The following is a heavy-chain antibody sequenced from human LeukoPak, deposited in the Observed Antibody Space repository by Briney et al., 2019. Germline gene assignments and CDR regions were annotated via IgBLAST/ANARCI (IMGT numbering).Heavy chain of an antibody. CDR2: IYYSGST. Sequence: PSETLSLTCTVSGGSISSYYWSWIRQPPGKGLEWIGYIYYSGSTNYNPSLKSRVTISVDTSKNQSSLKLSSVPAADTAVYYCARGYCGGDCLVGAFDIWGQGTMVTVSS. J-gene: IGHJ3*02. CDR1: GGSISSYY. V-gene: IGHV4-59*01. CDR3: ARGYCGGDCLVGAFDI. D-gene: IGHD2-21*02.